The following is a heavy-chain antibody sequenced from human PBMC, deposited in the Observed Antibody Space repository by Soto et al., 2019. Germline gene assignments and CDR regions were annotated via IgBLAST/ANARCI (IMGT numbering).Heavy chain of an antibody. V-gene: IGHV3-7*01. CDR2: IRQDGNEN. J-gene: IGHJ4*02. CDR3: TRNHIDGWKLKY. CDR1: GFTFSNYW. D-gene: IGHD6-19*01. Sequence: EVQLVESGGGLVQPGGSLRLSCAASGFTFSNYWMSWVRQAPGKGREWVANIRQDGNENYYVDSVKGRFTTTRDNTKNTFYPQMNSLRAENTARYYCTRNHIDGWKLKYWGRETLVTVSS.